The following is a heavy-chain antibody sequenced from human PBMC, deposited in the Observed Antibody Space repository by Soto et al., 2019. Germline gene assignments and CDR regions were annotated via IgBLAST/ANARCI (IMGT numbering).Heavy chain of an antibody. CDR2: ISGSGGST. CDR3: AKDGVRGLAGRITIFGVVTGIDS. J-gene: IGHJ4*02. V-gene: IGHV3-23*01. CDR1: GFTFSSYA. Sequence: EVQLLESGGGLVQPGGSLRLSCAASGFTFSSYAMSWVRQAPGKGLEWVSAISGSGGSTYYADSVKGRFTISRDNSKNTLYLQMNSLRAEDTAVYYCAKDGVRGLAGRITIFGVVTGIDSWGQGTLVTVSS. D-gene: IGHD3-3*01.